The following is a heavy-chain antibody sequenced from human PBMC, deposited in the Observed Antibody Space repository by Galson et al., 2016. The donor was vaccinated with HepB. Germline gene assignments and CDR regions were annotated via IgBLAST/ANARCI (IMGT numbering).Heavy chain of an antibody. CDR1: GGSISNFY. J-gene: IGHJ3*02. CDR2: ISYSGIT. V-gene: IGHV4-59*01. CDR3: ARLLSKCDGAFEI. D-gene: IGHD3-10*01. Sequence: TLSLTCSVSGGSISNFYWSWLRPSPQKVQEWIGYISYSGITNYKPSLQSRVTISADTSKNQFSLQLSTVTAADTALYYCARLLSKCDGAFEIWGQGTMVSVSS.